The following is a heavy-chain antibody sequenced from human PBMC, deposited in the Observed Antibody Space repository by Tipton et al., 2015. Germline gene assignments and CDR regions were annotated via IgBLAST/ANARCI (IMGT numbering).Heavy chain of an antibody. D-gene: IGHD3-9*01. CDR2: ISQRDGT. Sequence: TLSLTCTISTYSISRDSYWGWIRQPPGKGLEWIGYISQRDGTNYNPSLKSRVTISTDTSKNQFFLNLTSVTAADTAVYYCACQDYDSLTRDYQTVDYWGQGTLVTVSS. CDR3: ACQDYDSLTRDYQTVDY. CDR1: TYSISRDSY. J-gene: IGHJ4*02. V-gene: IGHV4-38-2*02.